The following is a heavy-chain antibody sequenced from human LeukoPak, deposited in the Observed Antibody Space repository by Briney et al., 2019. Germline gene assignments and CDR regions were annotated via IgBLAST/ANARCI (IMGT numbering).Heavy chain of an antibody. CDR3: ARSQKINYYGSGSYYDYGMDV. CDR2: ISAYNGNT. Sequence: SVKVSCKASGYTFTSYGISWVRQAPGQGLEWMGWISAYNGNTDYAQKLQGRVTMTTDTSTSTAYMELRSLRSDDTAVYYCARSQKINYYGSGSYYDYGMDVWGQGTTVTVSS. J-gene: IGHJ6*02. D-gene: IGHD3-10*01. V-gene: IGHV1-18*01. CDR1: GYTFTSYG.